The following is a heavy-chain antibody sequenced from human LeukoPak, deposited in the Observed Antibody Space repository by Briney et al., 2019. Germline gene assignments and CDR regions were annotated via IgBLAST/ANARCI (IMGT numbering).Heavy chain of an antibody. D-gene: IGHD5-18*01. CDR3: ARGDGYSYGYLGY. Sequence: GASVKVSCKAFGYTFTGYYMHWVRQAPGHGLEWMGWINPNSGSRSYAQKFRGRVTMTRDTSISTAYMELSRLKSDDTAVYYCARGDGYSYGYLGYWGQGTLVTVSS. J-gene: IGHJ4*02. CDR2: INPNSGSR. V-gene: IGHV1-2*02. CDR1: GYTFTGYY.